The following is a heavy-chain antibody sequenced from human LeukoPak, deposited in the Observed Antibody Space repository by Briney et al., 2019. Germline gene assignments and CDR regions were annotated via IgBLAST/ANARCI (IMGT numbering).Heavy chain of an antibody. V-gene: IGHV3-7*01. CDR3: VRLYDDYTNGHFDS. J-gene: IGHJ4*02. D-gene: IGHD4-11*01. Sequence: PGGSLRLSCAASGFTFSKYWMTWVRQAPGKGLEWVANMNQDGSGKYYVDSVKGRFAISRDNAKNSLYLQLNSLRAEDTAVYYCVRLYDDYTNGHFDSWGQGTLVTVSS. CDR1: GFTFSKYW. CDR2: MNQDGSGK.